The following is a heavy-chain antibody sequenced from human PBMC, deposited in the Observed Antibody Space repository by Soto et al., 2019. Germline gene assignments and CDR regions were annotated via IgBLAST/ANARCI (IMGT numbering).Heavy chain of an antibody. J-gene: IGHJ4*02. CDR3: VKGGCHYFDY. D-gene: IGHD6-19*01. CDR1: RFTFSNYG. Sequence: QVQLVESGGGVVQPGRSLRLSCAASRFTFSNYGMHWVRQTPGKGLEWVAVISYDGSNKYYADSVKGRFTISRDNSKNTLYLQMNSLRAADTAVYYCVKGGCHYFDYCGQGTLVTVSS. V-gene: IGHV3-30*18. CDR2: ISYDGSNK.